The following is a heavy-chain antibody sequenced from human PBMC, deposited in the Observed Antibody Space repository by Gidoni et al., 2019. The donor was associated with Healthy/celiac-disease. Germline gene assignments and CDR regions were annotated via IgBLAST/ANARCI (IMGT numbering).Heavy chain of an antibody. J-gene: IGHJ6*02. Sequence: QVQLVESGGGVVQPGRSLRLSCAASGFTFSSYGMHWVRQAPGKGLEWVAVIWYDGSNKYYADSVKGRFTISRDNSKNTLYLQMNSLRAEDTAVYYCARDDGAAVAGQVYYYYYGMDVWGQGTTVTVSS. CDR2: IWYDGSNK. CDR1: GFTFSSYG. CDR3: ARDDGAAVAGQVYYYYYGMDV. V-gene: IGHV3-33*01. D-gene: IGHD6-19*01.